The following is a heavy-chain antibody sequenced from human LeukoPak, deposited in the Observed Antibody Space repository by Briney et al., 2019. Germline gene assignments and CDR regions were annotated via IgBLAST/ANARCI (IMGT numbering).Heavy chain of an antibody. Sequence: GGSLRLSSAASGLTFSSYWMSWVRQAPGKGLEWVANIKQNGSEKYYVGSVTGRFTISRATAKNSTYLQMDSLITAYTAVYYCAKDDNDILTGYRYWSQGTLVTASS. CDR1: GLTFSSYW. J-gene: IGHJ4*02. CDR2: IKQNGSEK. CDR3: AKDDNDILTGYRY. D-gene: IGHD3-9*01. V-gene: IGHV3-7*03.